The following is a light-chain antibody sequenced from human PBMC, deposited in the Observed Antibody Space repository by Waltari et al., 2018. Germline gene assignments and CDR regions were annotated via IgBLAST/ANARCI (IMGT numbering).Light chain of an antibody. V-gene: IGLV2-14*03. J-gene: IGLJ1*01. CDR1: SSDIDGYNS. Sequence: QSALTQPASVSGSPGQSITISCTGTSSDIDGYNSLSWYQQHPGKAPKPLIYDVSHRPSGVSNRFSGSKADNTASLTISGLQAEDEADYYCSSYTRRTTYVFGTGTKVTVL. CDR3: SSYTRRTTYV. CDR2: DVS.